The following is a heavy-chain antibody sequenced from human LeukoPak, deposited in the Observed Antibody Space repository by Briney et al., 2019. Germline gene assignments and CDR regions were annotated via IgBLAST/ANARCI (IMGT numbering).Heavy chain of an antibody. J-gene: IGHJ4*02. V-gene: IGHV4-59*01. D-gene: IGHD3-9*01. Sequence: PSETLSLTCTVSGDSISDDYWSWIRQPPGKGLEWIGYIYYSGRTTYNPSLKSRVTISIDTSKSQFSLTLTSVTAADTAVYYCARHDILTGYYFPDYWGQGTLVTVSS. CDR3: ARHDILTGYYFPDY. CDR1: GDSISDDY. CDR2: IYYSGRT.